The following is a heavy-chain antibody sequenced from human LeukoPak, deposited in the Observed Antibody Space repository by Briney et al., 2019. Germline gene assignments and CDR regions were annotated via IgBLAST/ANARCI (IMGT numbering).Heavy chain of an antibody. CDR2: IYYRGST. Sequence: SETLSLTCTVSGGSISSGDYYWSWIRQPPGQGLEWIGYIYYRGSTYYNPSLKSRVIISVDTSKSQFSLKLSSVTAADTAVYYCVRPAYYDILTGLRFDYWGQGTLVTVSS. CDR3: VRPAYYDILTGLRFDY. CDR1: GGSISSGDYY. D-gene: IGHD3-9*01. V-gene: IGHV4-30-4*01. J-gene: IGHJ4*02.